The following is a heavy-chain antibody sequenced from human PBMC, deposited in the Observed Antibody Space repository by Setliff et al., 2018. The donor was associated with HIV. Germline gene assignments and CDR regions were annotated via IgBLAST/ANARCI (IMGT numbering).Heavy chain of an antibody. CDR1: GYSIRSGYH. CDR2: IHYSGRT. CDR3: TRMGGLEVDKAMWPDFYYGVDV. V-gene: IGHV4-38-2*01. Sequence: PSETLSLTCAVSGYSIRSGYHWGWIRQPPGKGLEWIASIHYSGRTYSSPSLHSRVTMSLATSNNQFSLNLDSVTAADTALYFCTRMGGLEVDKAMWPDFYYGVDVWGQGTTVTVSS. D-gene: IGHD1-1*01. J-gene: IGHJ6*02.